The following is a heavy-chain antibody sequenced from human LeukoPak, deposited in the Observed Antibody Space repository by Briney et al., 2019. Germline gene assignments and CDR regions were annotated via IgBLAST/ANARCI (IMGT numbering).Heavy chain of an antibody. J-gene: IGHJ3*02. Sequence: SETLSLTCTVSGGSISSYYWSWIRQPAGKGLEWIGRIYTSGSTNYNPSLKSRVTMSVDTSKNQFSLKLSSVTAADTAVYYCARDGGATGGGQWLALLLFDAFDIWGQGTMVTVSS. CDR1: GGSISSYY. V-gene: IGHV4-4*07. D-gene: IGHD6-19*01. CDR3: ARDGGATGGGQWLALLLFDAFDI. CDR2: IYTSGST.